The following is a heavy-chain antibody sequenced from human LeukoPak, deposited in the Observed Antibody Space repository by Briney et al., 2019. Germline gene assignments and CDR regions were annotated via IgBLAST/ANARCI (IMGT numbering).Heavy chain of an antibody. V-gene: IGHV3-33*06. Sequence: EGSLRLSCAASGFTFSTYAMHWVRQAPGKGLEWVAVIWYDGSNKYYADSVKGRFTISRDNSKNTLYLQMNSLRAEDTAVYYCAKGASCTNGVCYRGRFDYWGQGTLVTVSS. D-gene: IGHD2-8*01. CDR2: IWYDGSNK. J-gene: IGHJ4*02. CDR3: AKGASCTNGVCYRGRFDY. CDR1: GFTFSTYA.